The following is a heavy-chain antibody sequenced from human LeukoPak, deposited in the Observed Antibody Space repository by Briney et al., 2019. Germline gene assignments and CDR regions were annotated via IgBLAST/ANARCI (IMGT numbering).Heavy chain of an antibody. D-gene: IGHD4-17*01. CDR3: VKDGHSVTIFDY. J-gene: IGHJ4*02. Sequence: GRSLRLSCAASGFTFSSYGMHWVRQAPGKGLEWVAVISFDGRNKYFGDSVKGRFSISRDNSKNTLSLQMNSLRPEDTAVYYCVKDGHSVTIFDYWGRETLVTVSS. CDR1: GFTFSSYG. CDR2: ISFDGRNK. V-gene: IGHV3-30*18.